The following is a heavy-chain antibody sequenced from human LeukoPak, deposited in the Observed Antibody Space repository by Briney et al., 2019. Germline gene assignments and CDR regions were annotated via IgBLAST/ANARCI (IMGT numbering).Heavy chain of an antibody. J-gene: IGHJ5*02. CDR3: AKGSSGYFLDL. D-gene: IGHD3-22*01. CDR2: ISNDGGGT. CDR1: GFIFNNYG. Sequence: PGGSLRLSCAASGFIFNNYGLVWVRQAPGKGLEWVSAISNDGGGTTYADFVKGRFTISRDNSKNTLFLQMNSLRAEDTALYYCAKGSSGYFLDLWGQGTLVTVPS. V-gene: IGHV3-23*01.